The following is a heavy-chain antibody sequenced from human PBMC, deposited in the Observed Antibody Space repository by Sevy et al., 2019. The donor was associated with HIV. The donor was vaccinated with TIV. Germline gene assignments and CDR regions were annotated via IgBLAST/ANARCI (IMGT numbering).Heavy chain of an antibody. J-gene: IGHJ6*02. CDR1: GVSISSHF. CDR2: FYLSGSA. Sequence: SETLSLTCSVSGVSISSHFWSWIRQPLGKGLEWIGYFYLSGSANYHPSLKSRVTISGDTSKNQFSLKLTSVTAADTAVYYCAREVHFYSSGFSAGMDVWGQGTTVTVSS. V-gene: IGHV4-59*11. CDR3: AREVHFYSSGFSAGMDV. D-gene: IGHD3-10*01.